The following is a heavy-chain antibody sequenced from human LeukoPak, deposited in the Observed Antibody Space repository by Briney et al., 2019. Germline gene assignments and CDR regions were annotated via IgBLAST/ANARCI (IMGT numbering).Heavy chain of an antibody. D-gene: IGHD2-21*02. CDR1: GASFTSNY. CDR3: ARLDCGGDCYVDY. J-gene: IGHJ4*02. V-gene: IGHV4-59*08. CDR2: IYYSGTT. Sequence: SETLSLTCTVSGASFTSNYWSWIRQPPGKGLERIGYIYYSGTTTYNPSLERRVTMSVDMSKTQFSLRLNSVTATDTAVYYCARLDCGGDCYVDYWGQGTLVTVSS.